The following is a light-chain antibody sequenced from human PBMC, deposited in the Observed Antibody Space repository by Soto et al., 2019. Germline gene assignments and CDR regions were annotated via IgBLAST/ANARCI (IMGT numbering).Light chain of an antibody. Sequence: EIALTQSPGTLSLSPGERATLSCRASQSVSSSYLAWYQQKPGQAPRLLIYGASSRATGIPDRFSGSGSGTDFTLTISSLQSEDFAVYFCQQYVNWPITFGQGTRLEIK. J-gene: IGKJ5*01. CDR1: QSVSSSY. CDR2: GAS. CDR3: QQYVNWPIT. V-gene: IGKV3-20*01.